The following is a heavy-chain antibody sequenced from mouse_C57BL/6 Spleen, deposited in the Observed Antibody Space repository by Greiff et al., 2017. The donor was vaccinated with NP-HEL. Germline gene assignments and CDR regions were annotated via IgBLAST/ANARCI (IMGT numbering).Heavy chain of an antibody. V-gene: IGHV1-64*01. J-gene: IGHJ3*01. CDR3: ATAYYSNSWFAY. Sequence: QVQLQQPGAELVKPGASVKLSCKASGYTFTSYWMHWVKQRPGQGLEWIGMIHPNSGSTNYNEKFKSKATLTVDKSSSTPYMQLSSLTSEDSAVYYCATAYYSNSWFAYWGQGTLVTVSA. CDR2: IHPNSGST. CDR1: GYTFTSYW. D-gene: IGHD2-5*01.